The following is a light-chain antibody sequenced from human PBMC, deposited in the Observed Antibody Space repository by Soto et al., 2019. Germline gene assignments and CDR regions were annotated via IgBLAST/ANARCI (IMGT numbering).Light chain of an antibody. CDR2: DAS. CDR1: QGISPY. V-gene: IGKV1-9*01. CDR3: QHLNSYLFT. J-gene: IGKJ3*01. Sequence: IPLTQSPSSLSASVGDRVTITCRASQGISPYLAWYQQKPGKAPKLLIYDASTLHSGVPSRFSGSGSGTDFTLTISSLQPEDFATYYCQHLNSYLFTFGPGTKVDVK.